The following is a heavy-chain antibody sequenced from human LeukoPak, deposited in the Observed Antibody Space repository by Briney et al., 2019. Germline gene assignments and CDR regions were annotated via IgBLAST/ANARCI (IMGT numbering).Heavy chain of an antibody. D-gene: IGHD6-19*01. CDR2: INHSGST. J-gene: IGHJ6*03. CDR1: GGSFSGYY. V-gene: IGHV4-34*01. CDR3: ARKLVAAYYYYYYMDV. Sequence: SETLSLTCAVYGGSFSGYYWSWIRQPPGKGLEWIGEINHSGSTNYNPSLKSRVTISVDTSKNQSSLKLSSVTAADTAVYYCARKLVAAYYYYYYMDVWGKGTTVTVSS.